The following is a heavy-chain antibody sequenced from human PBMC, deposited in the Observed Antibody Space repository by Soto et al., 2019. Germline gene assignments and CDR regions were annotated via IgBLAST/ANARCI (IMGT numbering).Heavy chain of an antibody. CDR3: AKPVDSPSIVVVVAAAIDY. D-gene: IGHD2-15*01. CDR2: ISYDGSNK. V-gene: IGHV3-30*18. Sequence: SGGSLRLSCAASGFTFSSYGMHWVRQAPGKGLEWVAVISYDGSNKYYADSVKGRFTISRDNSKNTLYLQMNSLRAEDTAVYYCAKPVDSPSIVVVVAAAIDYWGQGTLVTVSS. CDR1: GFTFSSYG. J-gene: IGHJ4*02.